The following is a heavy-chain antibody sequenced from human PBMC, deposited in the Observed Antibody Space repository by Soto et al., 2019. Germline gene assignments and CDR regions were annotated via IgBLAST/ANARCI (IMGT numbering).Heavy chain of an antibody. V-gene: IGHV3-30*18. D-gene: IGHD2-15*01. CDR1: GFTFSSYG. CDR2: ISDDGSNK. CDR3: AKEGHCSGGSCEAGHYYYYGMDV. J-gene: IGHJ6*02. Sequence: ESGGVVVQPGRSLRLSCAASGFTFSSYGVHWVRQAPGKGLEWVAAISDDGSNKHYVDSVKGRFTISRDNSKNTLYLQMNSLRSEDTALYYCAKEGHCSGGSCEAGHYYYYGMDVWGQGTTVTVSS.